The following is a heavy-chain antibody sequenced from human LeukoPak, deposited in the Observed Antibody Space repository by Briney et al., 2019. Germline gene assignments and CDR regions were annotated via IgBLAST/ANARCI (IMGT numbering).Heavy chain of an antibody. CDR2: IYYSGST. D-gene: IGHD2-15*01. V-gene: IGHV4-30-4*08. CDR1: GGSISSGDCY. CDR3: ARDRGGRWWFDY. Sequence: SQTLSLTCTVSGGSISSGDCYWSWIRQPPGKGLEWIGYIYYSGSTYYNPSLKSRVTISVDTSKNQFSLKLSSVTAADTAVYYCARDRGGRWWFDYWGQGTLVTVSS. J-gene: IGHJ4*02.